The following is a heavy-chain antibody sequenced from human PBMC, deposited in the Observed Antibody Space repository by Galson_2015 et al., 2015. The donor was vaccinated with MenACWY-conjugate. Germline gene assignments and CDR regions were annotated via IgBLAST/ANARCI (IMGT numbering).Heavy chain of an antibody. CDR1: ELSFRNYW. Sequence: SMRISCAASELSFRNYWMGWVRLGPGNGLRWVATIKPDGSETYSMASVQGRLTISSGNDKNSLYLQLNSLRVEDTAVYHRASAVDRSSGSCHLFRHWGQGTLVTVSS. V-gene: IGHV3-7*03. J-gene: IGHJ4*02. D-gene: IGHD5-12*01. CDR2: IKPDGSET. CDR3: ASAVDRSSGSCHLFRH.